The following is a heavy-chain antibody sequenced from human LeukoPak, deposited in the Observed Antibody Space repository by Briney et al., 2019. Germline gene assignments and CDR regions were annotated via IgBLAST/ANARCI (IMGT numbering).Heavy chain of an antibody. J-gene: IGHJ4*02. CDR3: TTYMAARPDNFGF. V-gene: IGHV3-15*01. CDR1: GFTFSNAW. D-gene: IGHD6-6*01. CDR2: IKSKTSGGTT. Sequence: XGSLRLSCAASGFTFSNAWMSWVRQAPGRGLEWVGRIKSKTSGGTTDYAAPVEGRFTISRDDSKNTLFLQMNSLKTEDTAFYYCTTYMAARPDNFGFWGQGTLVTVSS.